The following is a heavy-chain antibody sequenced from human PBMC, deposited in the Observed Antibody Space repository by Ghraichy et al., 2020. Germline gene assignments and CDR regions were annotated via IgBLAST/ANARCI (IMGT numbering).Heavy chain of an antibody. CDR1: GFTFSSYW. V-gene: IGHV3-7*03. CDR2: IKYDGSEK. D-gene: IGHD1-26*01. Sequence: ETLSLTCAGSGFTFSSYWMTWVRQAPGRGLEWVANIKYDGSEKYSVDSVKGRFTISRDNAKKSLYLQMNSLRAEDTAVYYCARMGIRAGFDYWGQGTLVTVSS. CDR3: ARMGIRAGFDY. J-gene: IGHJ4*02.